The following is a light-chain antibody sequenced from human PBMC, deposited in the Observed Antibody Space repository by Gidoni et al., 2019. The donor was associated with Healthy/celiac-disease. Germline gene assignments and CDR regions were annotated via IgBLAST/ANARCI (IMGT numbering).Light chain of an antibody. CDR3: CSYAGSSTSLVV. J-gene: IGLJ2*01. Sequence: QSALTQPASVAGSPGQAITISCTGTSSDVGSYNLVSWYQQHPGKAPKLMIYEVSKRPSGVSTRFSGSKSGNTASLTISVLQAEDEADYYCCSYAGSSTSLVVFGGGTKLTVL. CDR2: EVS. V-gene: IGLV2-23*02. CDR1: SSDVGSYNL.